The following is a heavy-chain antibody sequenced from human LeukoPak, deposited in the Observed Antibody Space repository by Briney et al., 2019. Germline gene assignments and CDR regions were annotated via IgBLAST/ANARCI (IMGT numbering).Heavy chain of an antibody. J-gene: IGHJ3*02. CDR3: ARDWDGSGSYYIKIDI. CDR2: ISAYNGNT. D-gene: IGHD3-10*01. Sequence: AAVTVSFKGSGYTFTSYGISWVRQAPAQGLEWMGCISAYNGNTNYAQKLQGRVTMTTDTSTRTAYMALRSLRSDDTAVYYCARDWDGSGSYYIKIDIWGQGTMVTVYS. V-gene: IGHV1-18*01. CDR1: GYTFTSYG.